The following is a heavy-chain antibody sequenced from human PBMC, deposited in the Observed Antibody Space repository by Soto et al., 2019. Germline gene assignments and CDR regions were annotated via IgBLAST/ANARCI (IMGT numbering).Heavy chain of an antibody. D-gene: IGHD6-19*01. CDR2: ISGSGGTT. J-gene: IGHJ3*02. CDR3: AKTANGWFSAFEI. CDR1: GFTFSSYA. V-gene: IGHV3-23*01. Sequence: EVQLLESGGGLVQPGGSLRLSCAASGFTFSSYAMSLVRQAPGKGLEWVSAISGSGGTTYYADSVKGRFTFSRDTSKHTLYLQMNSLRAEDTAVYYCAKTANGWFSAFEIWGQVTMVTVSS.